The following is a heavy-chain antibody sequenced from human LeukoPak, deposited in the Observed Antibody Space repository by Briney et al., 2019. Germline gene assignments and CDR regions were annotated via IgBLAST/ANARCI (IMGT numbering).Heavy chain of an antibody. Sequence: PSETLSLTCTVSGGSISTYYWGWIRQPPGKGLEYIGYIYYTGSTNYNPSLKSRVTISVDTSKNQFSLKLSSVTAADTAVYYCARGYYDYVWGSYRIHFDYWGQGTLVTVSS. D-gene: IGHD3-16*02. CDR2: IYYTGST. CDR3: ARGYYDYVWGSYRIHFDY. J-gene: IGHJ4*02. CDR1: GGSISTYY. V-gene: IGHV4-59*13.